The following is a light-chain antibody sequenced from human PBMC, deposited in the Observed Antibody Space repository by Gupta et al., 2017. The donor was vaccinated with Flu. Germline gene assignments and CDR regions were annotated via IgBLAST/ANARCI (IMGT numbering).Light chain of an antibody. CDR2: EVS. Sequence: SACRSSQSFVYSDGDTYLNWFQQRPGQSPMLLIYEVSNRDSGVPDRVSGSGSGTDFTLKISRVEDEDVVFYYCMKGTHPWTFGQGTKLEIK. J-gene: IGKJ2*02. CDR3: MKGTHPWT. V-gene: IGKV2-30*01. CDR1: QSFVYSDGDTY.